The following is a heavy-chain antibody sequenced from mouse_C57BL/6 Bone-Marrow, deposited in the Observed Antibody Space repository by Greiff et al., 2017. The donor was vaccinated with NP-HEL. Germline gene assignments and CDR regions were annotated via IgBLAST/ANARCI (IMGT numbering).Heavy chain of an antibody. D-gene: IGHD1-1*01. J-gene: IGHJ2*01. Sequence: VQLQQPGAELVRPGTSVKVSCKASGYALTNYLIEWVKQRPGQGLEWIGVINPGSGGTNHNEKFKGKATLTADKSSSTAYMQLSSLTSEVSAVYFCASSGSSCYWGQGTTHSVSS. CDR1: GYALTNYL. CDR2: INPGSGGT. V-gene: IGHV1-54*01. CDR3: ASSGSSCY.